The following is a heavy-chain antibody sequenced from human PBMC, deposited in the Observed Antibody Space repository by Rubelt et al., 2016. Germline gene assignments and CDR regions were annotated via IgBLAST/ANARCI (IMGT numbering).Heavy chain of an antibody. CDR3: ARRRPTVTTFSYYMDV. V-gene: IGHV4-39*07. D-gene: IGHD4-17*01. CDR1: GGSISSSSYY. CDR2: INHSGST. J-gene: IGHJ6*03. Sequence: QLQLQESGPGLVKPSETLSLTCTVSGGSISSSSYYWGWIRQPPGKGLEWIGEINHSGSTNYNPSLKIRVTISVDTSKNQFSLKLSSVTAADTAVYYCARRRPTVTTFSYYMDVWGKGTTVTVSS.